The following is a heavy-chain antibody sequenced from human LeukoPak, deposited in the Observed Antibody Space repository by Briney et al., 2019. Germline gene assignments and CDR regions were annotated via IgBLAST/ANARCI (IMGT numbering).Heavy chain of an antibody. CDR2: MNPNSGNT. J-gene: IGHJ6*02. CDR1: GYTFTSYG. Sequence: ASVKVSCEASGYTFTSYGISWVRQAPGQGLEWMGWMNPNSGNTGYAQKFQGRVTMTRNTSISTAYMELSSLRSEDTAVYYCARLPRRYYGMDVWGQGTTVTVSS. CDR3: ARLPRRYYGMDV. D-gene: IGHD1-14*01. V-gene: IGHV1-8*02.